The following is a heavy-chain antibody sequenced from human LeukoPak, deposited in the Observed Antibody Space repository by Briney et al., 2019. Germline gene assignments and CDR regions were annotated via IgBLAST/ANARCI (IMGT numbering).Heavy chain of an antibody. D-gene: IGHD1-14*01. CDR3: ARGPGDFDASDI. V-gene: IGHV3-7*01. CDR2: IKENGNEQ. J-gene: IGHJ3*02. Sequence: GGSLRLSCEASGFTFTSYWMSWVRQAPGKGPEWVAHIKENGNEQYYADSVKGRFTISRDNVKQSLGLQMNSLRVEDTAVYYCARGPGDFDASDIWGQGTTVTVSS. CDR1: GFTFTSYW.